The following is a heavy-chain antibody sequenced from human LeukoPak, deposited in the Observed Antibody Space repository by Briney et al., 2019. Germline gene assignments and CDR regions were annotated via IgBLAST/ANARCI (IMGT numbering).Heavy chain of an antibody. CDR3: ARRGEKYCSSPNCLNWFDP. CDR2: IIPVLGTA. V-gene: IGHV1-69*01. D-gene: IGHD2-2*01. Sequence: ASVKVSCKASGGIISSFAISWVRQAPGQGLEWMGGIIPVLGTAQYAQKFQGRVTISADESTSTAYMELNSLRSDDTAVYYCARRGEKYCSSPNCLNWFDPWGQGTLVTVSS. CDR1: GGIISSFA. J-gene: IGHJ5*02.